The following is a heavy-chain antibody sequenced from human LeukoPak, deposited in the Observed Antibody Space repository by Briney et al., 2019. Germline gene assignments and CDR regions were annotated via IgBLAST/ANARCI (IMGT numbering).Heavy chain of an antibody. D-gene: IGHD6-13*01. J-gene: IGHJ3*02. CDR1: GGSISSSSYY. Sequence: SETLSLTCTVSGGSISSSSYYWGWIRQPPGKGLEWIGSIYYSGSTYYNPSLKSRVTISVDTSKNQFSLKLSSVTAADTAVYYCARVWQQLVPDAFDIWGQGTMVTVSS. V-gene: IGHV4-39*07. CDR3: ARVWQQLVPDAFDI. CDR2: IYYSGST.